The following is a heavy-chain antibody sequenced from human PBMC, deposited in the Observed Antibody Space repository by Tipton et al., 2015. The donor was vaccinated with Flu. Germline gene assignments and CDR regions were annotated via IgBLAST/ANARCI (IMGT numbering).Heavy chain of an antibody. CDR3: ARDVRWDYYDSSGQYNWSDP. CDR2: IYYSGST. J-gene: IGHJ5*02. Sequence: TLSLTCTVSGGSISSSSYYWGWIRQPPGKGLEWIGSIYYSGSTYYNPSLKSRVTISVDTSKNQFSLKLSSVTAADTAVYYCARDVRWDYYDSSGQYNWSDPWGQGTLVTVSS. V-gene: IGHV4-39*07. CDR1: GGSISSSSYY. D-gene: IGHD3-22*01.